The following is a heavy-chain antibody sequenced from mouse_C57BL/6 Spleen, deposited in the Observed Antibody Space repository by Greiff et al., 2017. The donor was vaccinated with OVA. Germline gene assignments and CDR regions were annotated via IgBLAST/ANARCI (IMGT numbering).Heavy chain of an antibody. J-gene: IGHJ3*01. V-gene: IGHV1-50*01. D-gene: IGHD2-4*01. Sequence: VQLQQSGAELVKPGASVKLSCKASGYTFTSYWMQWVKQRPGQGLEWIGEIDPSDSYTNYNQKFKGKATLTVDTSSSTAYMQLSSLTSEDSAVYYCGLRRGFAYWGQGTLVTVSA. CDR2: IDPSDSYT. CDR1: GYTFTSYW. CDR3: GLRRGFAY.